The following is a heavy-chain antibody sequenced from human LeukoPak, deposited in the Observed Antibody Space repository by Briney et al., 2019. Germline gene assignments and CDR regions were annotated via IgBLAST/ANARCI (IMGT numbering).Heavy chain of an antibody. D-gene: IGHD3-22*01. J-gene: IGHJ4*02. CDR1: GFTFSSYG. V-gene: IGHV3-53*01. CDR3: ARRAGDYSHPYDY. Sequence: PGGSLRLSCAASGFTFSSYGMHWVRQAPGKGLEWVSFIYSGGSTHNSDSVKGRFTISRDNSKNTLYLQMNSLRAEDTAVYYCARRAGDYSHPYDYWGQGTLVTVSS. CDR2: IYSGGST.